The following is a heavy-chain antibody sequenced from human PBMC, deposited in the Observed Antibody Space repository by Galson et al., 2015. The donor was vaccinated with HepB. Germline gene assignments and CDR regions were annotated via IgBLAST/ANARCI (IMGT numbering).Heavy chain of an antibody. CDR2: ISNTNSGNTI. D-gene: IGHD2-15*01. Sequence: SLRLSCAGSGFTVSDYHLSWIRQAPGKGLEWLSYISNTNSGNTIRYADSVKGRFTISRDNAKNSLSLEMNSLRVEDTAVYYCAGRIGLNYWGQGTLVTVSS. CDR3: AGRIGLNY. V-gene: IGHV3-11*01. CDR1: GFTVSDYH. J-gene: IGHJ4*02.